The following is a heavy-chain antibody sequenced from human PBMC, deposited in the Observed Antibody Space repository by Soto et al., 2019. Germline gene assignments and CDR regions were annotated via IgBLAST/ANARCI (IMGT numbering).Heavy chain of an antibody. CDR3: ARETNDYGDHYDY. D-gene: IGHD4-17*01. J-gene: IGHJ4*02. CDR1: GGSISSYY. V-gene: IGHV4-59*01. Sequence: PSETLSLTXTVSGGSISSYYWSWIRQPPGKGLEWIGYIYYSGSTNYNPSLKSRVTISVDTSKNQFSLKLSSVTAADTAVYYCARETNDYGDHYDYWGQGTLVTVS. CDR2: IYYSGST.